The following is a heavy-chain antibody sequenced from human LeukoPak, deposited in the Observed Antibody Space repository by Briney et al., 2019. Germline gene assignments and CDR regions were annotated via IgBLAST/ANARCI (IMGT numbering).Heavy chain of an antibody. CDR1: GFTFSSYS. Sequence: AGGSLRLSCAASGFTFSSYSMSWVRQAPGKGLEWVSYISSSSSTIYYADSVKGRFTISRDNAKNSLYLQMNSLRAEDTAVYYCARGLRSGPPADAFDIWGQGTMVTVSS. CDR2: ISSSSSTI. CDR3: ARGLRSGPPADAFDI. D-gene: IGHD3-3*01. V-gene: IGHV3-48*01. J-gene: IGHJ3*02.